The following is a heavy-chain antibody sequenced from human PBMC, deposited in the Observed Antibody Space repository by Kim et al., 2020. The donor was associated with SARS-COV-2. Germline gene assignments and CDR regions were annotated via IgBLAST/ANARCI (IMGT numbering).Heavy chain of an antibody. J-gene: IGHJ3*02. V-gene: IGHV3-11*05. Sequence: AASGFRGRFAISRDHAKNSVYLQMNNLRGEDTAVYFCARAARPDAFDIWGQGTLVTVSS. CDR3: ARAARPDAFDI.